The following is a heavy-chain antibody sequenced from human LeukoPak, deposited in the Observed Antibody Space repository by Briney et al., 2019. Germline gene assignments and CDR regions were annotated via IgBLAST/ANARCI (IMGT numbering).Heavy chain of an antibody. CDR1: LFSLSKYG. V-gene: IGHV3-33*01. D-gene: IGHD1-14*01. CDR3: ARDLRPEIQYYYMDV. J-gene: IGHJ6*03. Sequence: PGRSLRLSRAASLFSLSKYGTQCVPHAPGKGLEWVAALLLDGNTKHYADSVRGRFTLSRDISTNTFYLQMKGLRAEDTAVYYCARDLRPEIQYYYMDVWGKGTTVAVSS. CDR2: LLLDGNTK.